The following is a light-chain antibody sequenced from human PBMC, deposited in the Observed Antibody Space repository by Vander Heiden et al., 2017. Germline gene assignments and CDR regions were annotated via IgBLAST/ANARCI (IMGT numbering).Light chain of an antibody. Sequence: AIQLTQSPSSLSASVGDRVTITCRASQAIHIDLGWYQQKPGKAPKVLIYAASNLQSGVPSRFSGSGSGTDFTLTISSLQHEDFATYYCLQDYNYPWTFGPGTKVEIK. CDR3: LQDYNYPWT. V-gene: IGKV1-6*01. CDR1: QAIHID. J-gene: IGKJ1*01. CDR2: AAS.